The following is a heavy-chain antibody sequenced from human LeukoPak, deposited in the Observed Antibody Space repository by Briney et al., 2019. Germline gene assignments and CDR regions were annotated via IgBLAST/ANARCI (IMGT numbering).Heavy chain of an antibody. V-gene: IGHV1-2*02. D-gene: IGHD5-12*01. J-gene: IGHJ4*02. CDR2: INPNSGGT. Sequence: ASVKVSCKASGYTFTGYYMHWVRQAPGQGLEWMGWINPNSGGTNYAQKFQGRVTMTRDTSISTACMELSRLRSDDTAVYYCAREMATTDGGFDYWGQGTLVTVSS. CDR3: AREMATTDGGFDY. CDR1: GYTFTGYY.